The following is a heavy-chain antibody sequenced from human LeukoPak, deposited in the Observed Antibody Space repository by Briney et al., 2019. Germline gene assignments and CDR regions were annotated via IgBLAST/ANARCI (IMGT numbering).Heavy chain of an antibody. V-gene: IGHV3-43D*03. D-gene: IGHD6-19*01. J-gene: IGHJ4*02. CDR1: GFTFDDYA. Sequence: GGSLRLSCAASGFTFDDYAMHWVRQAPGKGLEWVSLITWDGGSTYYADSVKGRFTISRDNSKNSLYLQMNSLRAEDTALYYCAKGSDSTGWHGHLDYWGQGTLVTVSS. CDR3: AKGSDSTGWHGHLDY. CDR2: ITWDGGST.